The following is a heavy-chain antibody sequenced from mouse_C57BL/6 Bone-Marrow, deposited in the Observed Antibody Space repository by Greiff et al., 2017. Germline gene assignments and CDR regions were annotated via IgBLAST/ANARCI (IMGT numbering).Heavy chain of an antibody. CDR3: ARRGAAQAAY. D-gene: IGHD3-2*02. V-gene: IGHV1-4*01. CDR2: INPSSGYT. CDR1: GYTFTSYT. J-gene: IGHJ3*01. Sequence: QVHVKQSGAELARPGASVKMSCKASGYTFTSYTMHWVKQRPGQGLEWIGYINPSSGYTKYNQKFKDKATLTADKSSSTAYMQLSSLTSEDSAVYYCARRGAAQAAYWGQGTLVTVSA.